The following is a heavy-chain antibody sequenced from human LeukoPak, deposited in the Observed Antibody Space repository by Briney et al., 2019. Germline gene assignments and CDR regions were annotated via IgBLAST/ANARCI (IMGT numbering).Heavy chain of an antibody. CDR3: TRNWGSDNWFDP. J-gene: IGHJ5*02. CDR2: IWSDGNNK. CDR1: GFTFSTYG. D-gene: IGHD7-27*01. V-gene: IGHV3-33*01. Sequence: PGRSLRLPRAASGFTFSTYGMHWVRQAPGKGLEWVAVIWSDGNNKYYAESVEGRFTISRDNSKNTLYLQMNSLRAEDTVVYYCTRNWGSDNWFDPWGQGTLVTVSS.